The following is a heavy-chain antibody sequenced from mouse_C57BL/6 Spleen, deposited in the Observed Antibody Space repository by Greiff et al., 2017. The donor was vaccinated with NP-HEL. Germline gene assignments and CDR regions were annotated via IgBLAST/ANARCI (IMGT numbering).Heavy chain of an antibody. J-gene: IGHJ3*01. V-gene: IGHV5-4*01. CDR2: ISDGGSYT. CDR3: GRDAGFAY. CDR1: GFTFSSYA. Sequence: EVKLVESGGGLVKPGGSLKLSCAASGFTFSSYAMSWVRQTPEKRLEWVATISDGGSYTYYPDNVKGRFTISRDNAKNNLYLQMSHLKSEDTAMYYGGRDAGFAYWGQGTLVTVSA.